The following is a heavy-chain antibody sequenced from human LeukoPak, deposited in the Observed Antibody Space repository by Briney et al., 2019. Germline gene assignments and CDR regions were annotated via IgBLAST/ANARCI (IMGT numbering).Heavy chain of an antibody. CDR3: ARSVVRGVIKNYYMDV. D-gene: IGHD3-10*01. Sequence: GGSLRLSCAASGFTFSSYEMNWVRQAPGKGLEWVSYISSSGSTIYYADSVKGRFTISRDNAKNSLYLQMNSLRAEDTAVYYCARSVVRGVIKNYYMDVWGKGTTVTISS. J-gene: IGHJ6*03. CDR1: GFTFSSYE. CDR2: ISSSGSTI. V-gene: IGHV3-48*03.